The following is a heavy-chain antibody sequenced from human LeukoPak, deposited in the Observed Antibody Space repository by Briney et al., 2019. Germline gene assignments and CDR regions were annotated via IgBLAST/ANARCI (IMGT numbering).Heavy chain of an antibody. D-gene: IGHD6-19*01. CDR3: ARVPGGRLAVAAHFDY. V-gene: IGHV3-23*01. Sequence: GGSLRLCCAASGITFTSYAMTWVRQAPGKGLEWVSSIAGSGDSSFYADSVKGRFIISRDNSKDTLYLQMNSLRAEDTAVYYCARVPGGRLAVAAHFDYWGQGTLVTVSS. CDR1: GITFTSYA. CDR2: IAGSGDSS. J-gene: IGHJ4*02.